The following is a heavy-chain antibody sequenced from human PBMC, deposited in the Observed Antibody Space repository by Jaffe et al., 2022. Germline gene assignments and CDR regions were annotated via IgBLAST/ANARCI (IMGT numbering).Heavy chain of an antibody. CDR3: AHVLSGYSSGWYEEYFQH. Sequence: QITLKESGPTLVKPTQTLTLTCTFSGFSLSTSGVGVGWIRQPPGKALEWLALIYWNDDKRYSPSLKSRLTITKDTSKNQVVLTMTNMDPVDTATYYCAHVLSGYSSGWYEEYFQHWGQGTLVTVSS. V-gene: IGHV2-5*01. J-gene: IGHJ1*01. CDR1: GFSLSTSGVG. CDR2: IYWNDDK. D-gene: IGHD6-19*01.